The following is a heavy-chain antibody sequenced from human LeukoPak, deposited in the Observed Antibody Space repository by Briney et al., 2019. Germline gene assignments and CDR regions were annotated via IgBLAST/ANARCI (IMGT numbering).Heavy chain of an antibody. CDR2: IHYSGST. CDR3: ARGKEVITMLRGLKPGYYFDY. CDR1: GGSITNYH. V-gene: IGHV4-59*01. Sequence: PSETLSLTCTVSGGSITNYHWSWIRQPPGKGLEWIGYIHYSGSTKYKSSLKSRVTISVETSKNQFSLELNSVPAADTAVYYCARGKEVITMLRGLKPGYYFDYWGQGTLVTVSS. J-gene: IGHJ4*02. D-gene: IGHD3-10*01.